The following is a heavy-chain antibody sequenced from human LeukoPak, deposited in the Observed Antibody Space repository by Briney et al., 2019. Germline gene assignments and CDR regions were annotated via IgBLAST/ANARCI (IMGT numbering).Heavy chain of an antibody. J-gene: IGHJ4*02. Sequence: SETLSLTCTVSGGSISSSSYYWGWIRQPPGKGPEWIGSIYYSGSTYYNPSLKSRVTISVDTSKNQFSLKLSSVTAADTAVYYCASQLTAGYSSSWYYFDYWGQGTLVTVSS. CDR1: GGSISSSSYY. CDR3: ASQLTAGYSSSWYYFDY. CDR2: IYYSGST. D-gene: IGHD6-13*01. V-gene: IGHV4-39*01.